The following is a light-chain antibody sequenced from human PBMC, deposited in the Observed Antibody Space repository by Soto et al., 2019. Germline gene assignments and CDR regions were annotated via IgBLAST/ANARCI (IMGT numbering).Light chain of an antibody. J-gene: IGKJ1*01. CDR1: QTVGGRY. CDR3: LQYVSSPWT. Sequence: EIVLTQSAATLSLSLGERATLSCRASQTVGGRYLAWFQQKPGQTPRLLIYGASTRAAGVPDMFSGSGSGTDFSLTINRLEPEDFAVYYCLQYVSSPWTFGQGTKVEV. CDR2: GAS. V-gene: IGKV3-20*01.